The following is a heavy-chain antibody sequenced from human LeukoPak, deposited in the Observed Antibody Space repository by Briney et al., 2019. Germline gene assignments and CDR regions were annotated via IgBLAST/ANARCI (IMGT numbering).Heavy chain of an antibody. J-gene: IGHJ3*02. CDR3: ARVRILLPRYCSSTSCRTSAFDI. CDR2: INHSGST. D-gene: IGHD2-2*01. Sequence: SETLSLTCAVYGGSFSGYYWSWIRQPLGKGLEWIGEINHSGSTNYNPSLKSRVTISVDTSKNQFSLKLSSVTAADTAVYYCARVRILLPRYCSSTSCRTSAFDIWGQGTMVTVSS. V-gene: IGHV4-34*01. CDR1: GGSFSGYY.